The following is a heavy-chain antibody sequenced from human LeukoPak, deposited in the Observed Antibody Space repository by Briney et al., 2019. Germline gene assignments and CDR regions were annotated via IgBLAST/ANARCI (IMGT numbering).Heavy chain of an antibody. Sequence: GGSLRLSCEVSGFTFTDYWMNWVRQAPGKGPEWVASIRQDGSEKTYVDSVKGRFTISRGNTKNSLSLQLNGLRAEDTAAYYCARDGTAAGLYFDLWGQGTLVTVSS. D-gene: IGHD6-13*01. V-gene: IGHV3-7*01. J-gene: IGHJ4*01. CDR2: IRQDGSEK. CDR3: ARDGTAAGLYFDL. CDR1: GFTFTDYW.